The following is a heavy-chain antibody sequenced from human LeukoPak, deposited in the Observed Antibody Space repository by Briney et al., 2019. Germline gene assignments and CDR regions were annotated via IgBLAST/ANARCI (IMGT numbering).Heavy chain of an antibody. CDR3: AREIIAAAGGVDY. Sequence: SETLSLTCTVSGGSISSGGYYWSWIRQPAGKRLEWIGRIHSSGSTYYNPSLKSRVTISVDRSKNQFSLKLSSVTAADTAVYYCAREIIAAAGGVDYWGQGTLVTVSS. V-gene: IGHV4-61*02. CDR2: IHSSGST. J-gene: IGHJ4*02. CDR1: GGSISSGGYY. D-gene: IGHD6-13*01.